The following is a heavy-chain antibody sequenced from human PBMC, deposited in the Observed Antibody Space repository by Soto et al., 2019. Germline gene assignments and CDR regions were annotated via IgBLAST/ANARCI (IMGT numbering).Heavy chain of an antibody. J-gene: IGHJ5*02. CDR2: IYYSGST. CDR3: AREDSSGSSEWFDP. D-gene: IGHD6-19*01. Sequence: PSETLSLTCTVSGGSISSYYWSWIRQPPGKGLEWIGYIYYSGSTNYNPSLKSRVTISVDTSKNQFSLKLSSVTAADTAVYYCAREDSSGSSEWFDPRGQGTLGTVSS. CDR1: GGSISSYY. V-gene: IGHV4-59*01.